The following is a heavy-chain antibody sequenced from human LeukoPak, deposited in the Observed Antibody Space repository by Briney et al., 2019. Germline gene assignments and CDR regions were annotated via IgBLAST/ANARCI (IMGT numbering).Heavy chain of an antibody. Sequence: SVKVSCKASGGTFSSYAISWVRQAPGQGLEWMGRIIPILGIANYAQHFQGRVTITADKSTSTAYMELRSLRSEDTAVYYCARSADSTMIVVVDTAFDIWGQGTMATVSS. CDR1: GGTFSSYA. D-gene: IGHD3-22*01. V-gene: IGHV1-69*04. J-gene: IGHJ3*02. CDR2: IIPILGIA. CDR3: ARSADSTMIVVVDTAFDI.